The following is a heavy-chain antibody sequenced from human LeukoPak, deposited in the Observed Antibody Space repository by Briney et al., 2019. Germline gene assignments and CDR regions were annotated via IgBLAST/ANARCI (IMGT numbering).Heavy chain of an antibody. CDR3: AAKVGGYDILTGYYIFDY. D-gene: IGHD3-9*01. Sequence: GGSLRLSCAASGFTFSSYAMSWVRQAPGKGLEWVSAISGSGGSTYYADSVKGRFTISRDNSKNTLYLQMNSLRAEDTAVYYCAAKVGGYDILTGYYIFDYWGQGTLVPVSS. CDR1: GFTFSSYA. CDR2: ISGSGGST. J-gene: IGHJ4*02. V-gene: IGHV3-23*01.